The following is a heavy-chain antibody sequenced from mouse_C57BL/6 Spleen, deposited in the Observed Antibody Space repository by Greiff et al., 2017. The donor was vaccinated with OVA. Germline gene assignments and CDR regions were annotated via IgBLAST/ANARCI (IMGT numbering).Heavy chain of an antibody. Sequence: EVQLVESGGGLVKPGGSLKLSCAASGFTFSSYAMSWVRQTPEKRLEWVATISDGGSYTYYPDNVKGRFTISRDNAKNNLYLQMSHLKSEDTAMYYCARDRDTTVAFDYWGQGTTLTVSS. V-gene: IGHV5-4*01. CDR3: ARDRDTTVAFDY. CDR1: GFTFSSYA. D-gene: IGHD1-1*01. J-gene: IGHJ2*01. CDR2: ISDGGSYT.